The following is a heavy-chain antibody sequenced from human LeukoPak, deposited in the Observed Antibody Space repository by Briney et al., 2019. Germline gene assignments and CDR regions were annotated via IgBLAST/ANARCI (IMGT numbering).Heavy chain of an antibody. CDR3: AMMFGDHRPRNS. D-gene: IGHD3-10*02. J-gene: IGHJ4*02. CDR1: GYSFTSYW. V-gene: IGHV5-10-1*01. Sequence: GESLRISCKGSGYSFTSYWINWVRQMPGKGLEWMGRIDPSDSYTNYSPSFQGHVTFSTDKSISTAYLQWGSLKASDTAMYYCAMMFGDHRPRNSWGQGTLVTVSS. CDR2: IDPSDSYT.